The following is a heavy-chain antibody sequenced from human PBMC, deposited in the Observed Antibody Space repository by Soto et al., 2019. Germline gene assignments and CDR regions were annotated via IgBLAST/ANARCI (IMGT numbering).Heavy chain of an antibody. CDR1: GFSLSTSGMR. J-gene: IGHJ3*02. Sequence: GPTLVNPTQTLTLTCTFSGFSLSTSGMRVSWIRQPPGKALEWLARIDWDDDKFYSTSLRTRLTISKDTSKNQVVLTMTNMDPVDTATYYCARTPRYPDGAFDIWGQGTMFTVSS. V-gene: IGHV2-70*04. CDR2: IDWDDDK. CDR3: ARTPRYPDGAFDI. D-gene: IGHD3-9*01.